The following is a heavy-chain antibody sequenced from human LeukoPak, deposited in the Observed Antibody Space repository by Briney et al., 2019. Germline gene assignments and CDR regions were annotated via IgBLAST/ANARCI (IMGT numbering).Heavy chain of an antibody. CDR1: GGSISSSSYY. CDR2: IYYSGST. V-gene: IGHV4-61*01. J-gene: IGHJ4*02. Sequence: SETLSLTCTVSGGSISSSSYYWSWIRQPPGKGLEWIGYIYYSGSTNYNPSLKSRVTISVDTSKNQFSLKLSSVTAADTAMYYCARVSGYDWESFYDYWGQGSLVTVSS. D-gene: IGHD5-12*01. CDR3: ARVSGYDWESFYDY.